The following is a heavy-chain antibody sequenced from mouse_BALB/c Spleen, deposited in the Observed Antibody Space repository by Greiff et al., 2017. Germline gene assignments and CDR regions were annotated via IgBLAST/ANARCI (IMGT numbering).Heavy chain of an antibody. Sequence: EVQLQQSGPELMKPGASVKISCKASGYSFTSYYMHWVKQSHGKSLEWIGYIDPFNGGTSYNQKFKGKATLTVDKSSSTAYMHLSSLTSEDSAVYYCAREGGGFADWGQGTLVTVSA. J-gene: IGHJ3*01. V-gene: IGHV1-28*01. CDR1: GYSFTSYY. CDR2: IDPFNGGT. CDR3: AREGGGFAD.